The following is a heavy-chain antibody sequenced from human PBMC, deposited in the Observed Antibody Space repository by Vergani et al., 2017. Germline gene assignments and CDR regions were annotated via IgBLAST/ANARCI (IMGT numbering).Heavy chain of an antibody. CDR2: ISSSSSTI. Sequence: EVQLVESGGGLVQPGGSLRLSCVASGFTFSSYSMNWVRQAPGKGLEWVSYISSSSSTIYYADSVKGRFTISRDNAKNSLYLQMNSLRAEDTAVYYCERGPLSNKQQRWGQGTLVTVSS. J-gene: IGHJ4*02. V-gene: IGHV3-48*01. CDR1: GFTFSSYS. D-gene: IGHD1/OR15-1a*01. CDR3: ERGPLSNKQQR.